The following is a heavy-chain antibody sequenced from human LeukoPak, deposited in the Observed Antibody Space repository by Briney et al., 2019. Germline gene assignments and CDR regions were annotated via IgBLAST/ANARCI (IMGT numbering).Heavy chain of an antibody. D-gene: IGHD1-26*01. Sequence: PGGSLRLSCTASGFNFSTYWMTWVRQVPGKGLEWVANIKQDGSEKYYVDSVKGRFTISRDNAKNSLYLQMNSLRAEDTAVYYCARDSSRIVGATGPDYWGQGTLVTVSS. CDR3: ARDSSRIVGATGPDY. V-gene: IGHV3-7*03. CDR2: IKQDGSEK. CDR1: GFNFSTYW. J-gene: IGHJ4*02.